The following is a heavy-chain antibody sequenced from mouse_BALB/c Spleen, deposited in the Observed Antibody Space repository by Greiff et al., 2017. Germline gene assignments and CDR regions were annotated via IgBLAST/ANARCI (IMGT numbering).Heavy chain of an antibody. CDR1: GYTFTSYW. D-gene: IGHD2-10*02. Sequence: VQLQQSGAELAKPGASVKMSCKASGYTFTSYWMHWVKQRPGQGLEWIGYINPSTGYTEYNQKFKDKATLTADKSSSTAYMQLSSLTSEDSAVYYCARSEYGTSWFAYWGQGTLVTVSA. V-gene: IGHV1-7*01. CDR3: ARSEYGTSWFAY. J-gene: IGHJ3*01. CDR2: INPSTGYT.